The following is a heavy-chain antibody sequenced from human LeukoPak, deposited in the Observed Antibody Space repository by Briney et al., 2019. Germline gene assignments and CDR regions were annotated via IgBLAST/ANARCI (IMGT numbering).Heavy chain of an antibody. D-gene: IGHD3-22*01. CDR3: ARGVSSMIVVVSNWFDP. CDR1: GYTFTSYG. J-gene: IGHJ5*02. Sequence: GASVKVSCKASGYTFTSYGISWVRQAPGQGLEWMGWISAYNGNTNYAQKLQGRVTMTTDTSTSTAYMELRSLRSDDTAVYYCARGVSSMIVVVSNWFDPWGQGTLVTVSS. CDR2: ISAYNGNT. V-gene: IGHV1-18*01.